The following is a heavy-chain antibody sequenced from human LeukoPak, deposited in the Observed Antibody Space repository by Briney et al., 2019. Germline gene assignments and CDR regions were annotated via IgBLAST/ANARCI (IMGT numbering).Heavy chain of an antibody. CDR2: ISSSSGSI. V-gene: IGHV3-48*01. CDR1: GFTFSSYS. Sequence: GGSLRLSCAASGFTFSSYSINWVRQAPGKGLEWVSYISSSSGSIYYADSVKGRFTISRDNAKNSLYLQMNSLRAEDTAVYYCARELGNSPPYYDFWSGFPYYYYGMDVWGQGTTVTVSS. CDR3: ARELGNSPPYYDFWSGFPYYYYGMDV. J-gene: IGHJ6*02. D-gene: IGHD3-3*01.